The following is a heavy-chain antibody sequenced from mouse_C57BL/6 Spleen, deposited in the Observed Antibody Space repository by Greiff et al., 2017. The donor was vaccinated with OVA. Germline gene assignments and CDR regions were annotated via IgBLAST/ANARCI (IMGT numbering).Heavy chain of an antibody. Sequence: VQLKESGGGLVKPGGSLKLSCAASGFTFRDYGMHWVRQAPEKGLEWVAYISSGSSTIYYADTVKGRFTISRDNAKNTLFLQMTSLRSEDTAMYYCARDYDESYWYFDVWGTGTTVTVSS. CDR3: ARDYDESYWYFDV. CDR2: ISSGSSTI. CDR1: GFTFRDYG. D-gene: IGHD2-4*01. J-gene: IGHJ1*03. V-gene: IGHV5-17*01.